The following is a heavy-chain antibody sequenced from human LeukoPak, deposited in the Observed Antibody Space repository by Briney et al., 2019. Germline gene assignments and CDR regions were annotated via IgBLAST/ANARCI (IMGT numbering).Heavy chain of an antibody. CDR1: GCTFSSYA. J-gene: IGHJ4*02. CDR2: ISGSGGST. CDR3: AKRDTMIRGLDY. D-gene: IGHD3-10*01. Sequence: PGGALRLSCAASGCTFSSYAMSWVRQAPGKGLEWVSAISGSGGSTYYADSVKGRFTISRDNSKNTLYLQMNSLRAEDRAVYYCAKRDTMIRGLDYWGQGTLVTVSS. V-gene: IGHV3-23*01.